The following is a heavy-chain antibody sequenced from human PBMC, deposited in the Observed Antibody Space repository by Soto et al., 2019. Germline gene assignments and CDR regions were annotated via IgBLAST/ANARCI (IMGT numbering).Heavy chain of an antibody. Sequence: QVQLVQSWTEVKKPGASVKVSCKASGGTFSRSGFHWVRQAPGQGLEWMGMIVPSVDTTNYAQKFQARVTISADQFTSTGYMELRRLRSQDTAVYYCARCPQPPDTADPYAVDGWRPGTRVLVSS. D-gene: IGHD5-18*01. CDR2: IVPSVDTT. J-gene: IGHJ6*02. CDR1: GGTFSRSG. V-gene: IGHV1-69*18. CDR3: ARCPQPPDTADPYAVDG.